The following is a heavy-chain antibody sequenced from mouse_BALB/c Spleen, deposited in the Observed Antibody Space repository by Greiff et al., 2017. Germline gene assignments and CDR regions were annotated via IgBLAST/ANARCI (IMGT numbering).Heavy chain of an antibody. J-gene: IGHJ4*01. Sequence: DVMLVESGGGLVKPGGSLKLSCAASGFTFSSYAMSWVRQSPEKRLEWVAEISSGGSYTYYPDTVTGRFTISRDNAKNTLYLEMSSLRSEDTAMYYCARDNRFYAMDYWGQGTSVTVSS. V-gene: IGHV5-9-4*01. CDR2: ISSGGSYT. CDR3: ARDNRFYAMDY. CDR1: GFTFSSYA. D-gene: IGHD2-14*01.